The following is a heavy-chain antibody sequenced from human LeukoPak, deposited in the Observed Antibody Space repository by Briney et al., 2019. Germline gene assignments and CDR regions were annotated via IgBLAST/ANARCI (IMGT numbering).Heavy chain of an antibody. Sequence: GASVKVSCKASGGTFSSYAISWVRQAPGQGLEWMGGIIPIFGTANYAQKFQGRVTITADKSTSTAYMELSSLRSEDTAVYYCARYANPCFREPFCYYYMDVWGKGTTVTISS. D-gene: IGHD1-26*01. CDR3: ARYANPCFREPFCYYYMDV. CDR1: GGTFSSYA. V-gene: IGHV1-69*06. J-gene: IGHJ6*03. CDR2: IIPIFGTA.